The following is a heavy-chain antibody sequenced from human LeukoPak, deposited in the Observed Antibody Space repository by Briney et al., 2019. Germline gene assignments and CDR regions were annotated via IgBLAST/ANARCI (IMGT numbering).Heavy chain of an antibody. CDR1: GGSFSGYY. CDR2: INHSGST. D-gene: IGHD6-13*01. J-gene: IGHJ4*02. Sequence: SETLSLTCAVYGGSFSGYYWSWIRQPPGKGLEWIGEINHSGSTNYNPSLKSRVTISVDTSKNQFSLKLSSVTAADTAVYYCARHHSSSWYGRYYFDYWGQGTLVTVSS. CDR3: ARHHSSSWYGRYYFDY. V-gene: IGHV4-34*01.